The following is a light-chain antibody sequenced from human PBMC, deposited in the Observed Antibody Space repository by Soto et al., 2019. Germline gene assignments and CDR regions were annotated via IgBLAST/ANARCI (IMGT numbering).Light chain of an antibody. V-gene: IGKV1-5*01. CDR3: QQYQSYST. Sequence: DIQMTQSPSTLSASVGDRVTITCRASQSISSWLAWYQQKPGKAPKLLIYATSSLQSGVPSRFSGSGSGTVFTLTSNSLQPDDVASYYCQQYQSYSTFGQGTKVEIK. J-gene: IGKJ1*01. CDR2: ATS. CDR1: QSISSW.